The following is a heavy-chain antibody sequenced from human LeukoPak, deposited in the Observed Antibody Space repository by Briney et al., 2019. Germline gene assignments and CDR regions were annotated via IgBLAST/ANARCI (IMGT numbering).Heavy chain of an antibody. V-gene: IGHV4-34*01. D-gene: IGHD1-26*01. CDR3: ASLNPFSGRRNAFDI. CDR2: VNHSGTA. J-gene: IGHJ3*02. Sequence: SETLSLTCTVSGGSISSYYWSWIRQPPGQGLEWIGEVNHSGTARYNPSLESRVTISVDTSKSQSSLNVYFVTAADTAVYYCASLNPFSGRRNAFDIWGQGAMVTVSS. CDR1: GGSISSYY.